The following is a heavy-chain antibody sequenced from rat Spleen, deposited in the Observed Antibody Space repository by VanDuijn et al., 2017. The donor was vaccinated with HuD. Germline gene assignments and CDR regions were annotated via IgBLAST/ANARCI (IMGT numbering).Heavy chain of an antibody. CDR1: GFSLTDNS. D-gene: IGHD1-12*03. Sequence: QVQLKESGPGLVQPSRTLSLTCTVSGFSLTDNSVHWVRQPPGKGLEWMGGIWDDETTDYNPALKSRLSISRDTSKSQVFLRMDSLQTDDTAIYFCSCDGYYWGQGVMVTVSS. V-gene: IGHV2-1*01. CDR2: IWDDETT. J-gene: IGHJ2*01. CDR3: SCDGYY.